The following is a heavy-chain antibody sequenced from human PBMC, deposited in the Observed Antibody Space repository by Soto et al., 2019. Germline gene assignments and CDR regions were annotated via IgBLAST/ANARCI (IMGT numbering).Heavy chain of an antibody. V-gene: IGHV3-48*03. CDR2: ISSSGSTI. J-gene: IGHJ4*02. D-gene: IGHD2-15*01. CDR1: GFTFSSYE. CDR3: ARDRVVAAFDY. Sequence: EVQLVESVGGLVQPGGSLRLSCAASGFTFSSYEMNWVRQAPGKGLEWVSYISSSGSTIYYADSVKGRFTISRDNAKNSLYLQMNSLRAEDTAVYYCARDRVVAAFDYWGQGTLVTVSS.